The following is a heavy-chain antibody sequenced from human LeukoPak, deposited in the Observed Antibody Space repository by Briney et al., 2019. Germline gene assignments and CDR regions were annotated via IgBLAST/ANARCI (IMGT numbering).Heavy chain of an antibody. V-gene: IGHV3-48*01. CDR2: ISSSSTI. Sequence: GGSLRLSCAASGFTFSSYSMNWVRQAPGKGLEWVSYISSSSTIYYADSVKGRFTISRDNAKNSLYLQMNSLRAEDTAVYYCARDGFTCSGGSCYSGAFDIWGQGTMVTVSS. J-gene: IGHJ3*02. CDR3: ARDGFTCSGGSCYSGAFDI. CDR1: GFTFSSYS. D-gene: IGHD2-15*01.